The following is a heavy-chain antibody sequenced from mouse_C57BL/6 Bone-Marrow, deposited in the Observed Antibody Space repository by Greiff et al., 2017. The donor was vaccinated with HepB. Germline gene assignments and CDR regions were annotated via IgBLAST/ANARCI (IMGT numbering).Heavy chain of an antibody. CDR2: INPGSGGT. Sequence: QVQLQQSGAELVRPGTSVKVSCKASGYAFTNYLIEWVKQRPGQGLEWIGVINPGSGGTNHNEKFKGKATLTADKSSSTAYMQLSSLTSEDSAVYFCARSKNLDYWGQGTSVTVSS. V-gene: IGHV1-54*01. CDR3: ARSKNLDY. J-gene: IGHJ4*01. CDR1: GYAFTNYL. D-gene: IGHD2-5*01.